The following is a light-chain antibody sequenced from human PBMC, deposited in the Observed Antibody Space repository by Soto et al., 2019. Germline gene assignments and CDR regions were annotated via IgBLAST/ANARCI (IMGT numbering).Light chain of an antibody. CDR3: STWDDSLNGPV. CDR1: SSNIGHND. V-gene: IGLV1-36*01. CDR2: YDD. Sequence: QSALTQPPSVSEAPRQRVTISCSGSSSNIGHNDVNWYQQLPGKPPKLVIYYDDLLPSGVSDRFSGSKSGTSASLAISGLQSEDEADYFCSTWDDSLNGPVFGGGTKLTVL. J-gene: IGLJ3*02.